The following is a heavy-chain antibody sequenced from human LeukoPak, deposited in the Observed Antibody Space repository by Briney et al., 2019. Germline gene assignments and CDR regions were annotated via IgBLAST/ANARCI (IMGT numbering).Heavy chain of an antibody. V-gene: IGHV4-30-4*01. CDR2: IYYSGST. J-gene: IGHJ3*02. D-gene: IGHD4-17*01. CDR3: ARNPPCGDFARGAFDI. Sequence: SQTLSLTCTVSGGSISSGDYYWSWIRQPPGKGLEWIGYIYYSGSTYYNPSLKSRVTISVDTSKNQFSLKLSSVTAADTAVYLCARNPPCGDFARGAFDIWGQGTMVTVSS. CDR1: GGSISSGDYY.